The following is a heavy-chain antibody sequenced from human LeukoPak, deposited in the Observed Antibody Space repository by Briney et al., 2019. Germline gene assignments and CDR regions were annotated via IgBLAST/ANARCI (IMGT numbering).Heavy chain of an antibody. D-gene: IGHD3-22*01. V-gene: IGHV3-9*01. CDR1: GFTFDDYA. Sequence: PGGSLRLSCAASGFTFDDYAMHWVRQAPGKGLEWVSGISWNSGSIGYADSVKGRFTISRDNAKNSLYLQMNSLRAEDTALYYCAKGILRHYYDSSGYYYVLDYWGQGTLVTVSS. CDR3: AKGILRHYYDSSGYYYVLDY. CDR2: ISWNSGSI. J-gene: IGHJ4*02.